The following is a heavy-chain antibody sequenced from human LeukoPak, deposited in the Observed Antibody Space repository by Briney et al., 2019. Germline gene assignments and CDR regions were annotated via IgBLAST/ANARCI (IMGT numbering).Heavy chain of an antibody. CDR1: GGSISSSNW. J-gene: IGHJ6*04. Sequence: SGTLSLTCAVSGGSISSSNWWSWVRQPPGKGLEWIGEIYHSGSTNYNPSLKSRVTISVDRSKNQFSLKLSSVTAADTAVYYCARDQDIVVVPAASSYGMDVWGKGTTVTVSS. CDR2: IYHSGST. D-gene: IGHD2-2*01. V-gene: IGHV4-4*02. CDR3: ARDQDIVVVPAASSYGMDV.